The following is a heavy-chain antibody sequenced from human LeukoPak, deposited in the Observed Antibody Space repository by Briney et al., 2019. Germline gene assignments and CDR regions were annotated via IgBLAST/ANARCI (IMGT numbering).Heavy chain of an antibody. CDR3: ARGVEYSRSSDNILFEY. D-gene: IGHD6-6*01. J-gene: IGHJ4*02. V-gene: IGHV4-4*07. Sequence: SETLSLTCTVSSGSMNKYQWNWIRQSAGKGLEWIGRIYSSGYTDYNSSLKGRITMSLDTSKNQFSLKLTSVSAADTAVYYCARGVEYSRSSDNILFEYWGQRSLVIVSS. CDR2: IYSSGYT. CDR1: SGSMNKYQ.